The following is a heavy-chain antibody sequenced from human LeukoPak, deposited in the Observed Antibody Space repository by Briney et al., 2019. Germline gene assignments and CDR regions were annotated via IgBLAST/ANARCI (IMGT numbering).Heavy chain of an antibody. J-gene: IGHJ4*02. CDR3: ARVAFTTDPDY. D-gene: IGHD3-22*01. CDR1: GFTFSSYS. V-gene: IGHV3-48*02. Sequence: SGGSLRLSCAASGFTFSSYSMHWVRQAPGKGLEWVPYISSSSSTIYYADSVKGRFTIYRDNAKNSLHLQMNSLRDEDTAVYYCARVAFTTDPDYWGQGTLVTVSS. CDR2: ISSSSSTI.